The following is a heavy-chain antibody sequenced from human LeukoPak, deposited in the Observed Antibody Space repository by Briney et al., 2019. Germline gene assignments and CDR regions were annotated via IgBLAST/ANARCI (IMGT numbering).Heavy chain of an antibody. CDR3: ARVWVVVVPAAMGLGAMDV. J-gene: IGHJ6*03. CDR1: GGSISNYY. CDR2: IYNSGST. V-gene: IGHV4-59*08. D-gene: IGHD2-2*01. Sequence: SETLSLTCSVSGGSISNYYWSWIRQSPPKGPERIGYIYNSGSTNYNHSLKSRVTISLDTSKKQFSLKLTSVTAADTAVYYCARVWVVVVPAAMGLGAMDVWGKGTTVTVSS.